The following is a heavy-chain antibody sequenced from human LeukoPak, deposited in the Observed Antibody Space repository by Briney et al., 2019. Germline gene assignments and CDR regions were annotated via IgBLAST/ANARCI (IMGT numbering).Heavy chain of an antibody. V-gene: IGHV1-8*01. CDR3: ARVWGYCRKVDV. D-gene: IGHD3-22*01. CDR2: MNPNSGNT. J-gene: IGHJ6*02. Sequence: GASVKVSCKASGYTFTSYDINWVRQATGQGLEWMGWMNPNSGNTGYAQKFQGRVTMTRNTSISTAYMELSSLRSEDTAVYYCARVWGYCRKVDVWGQGTTVTVSS. CDR1: GYTFTSYD.